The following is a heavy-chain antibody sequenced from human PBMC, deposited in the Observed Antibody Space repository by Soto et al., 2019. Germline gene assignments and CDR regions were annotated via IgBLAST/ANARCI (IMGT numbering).Heavy chain of an antibody. CDR3: ARDSGDYGDYGIYYYYGMDV. Sequence: QVQLQESGPGLVKPSQTLSLTCTVSGGSISSGGYYWSWIRQHPGKGLEWIGYIYYSGSTYYNPTLKSRVTISVDTSKNQSSLKLSSVTAADTAVYYCARDSGDYGDYGIYYYYGMDVWGQGTTVTVSS. J-gene: IGHJ6*02. CDR2: IYYSGST. D-gene: IGHD4-17*01. V-gene: IGHV4-31*03. CDR1: GGSISSGGYY.